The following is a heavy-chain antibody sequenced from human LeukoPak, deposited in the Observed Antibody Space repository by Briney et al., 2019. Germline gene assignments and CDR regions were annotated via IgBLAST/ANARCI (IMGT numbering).Heavy chain of an antibody. D-gene: IGHD3-3*01. CDR3: ATGHLEWLGGGSNRFDP. CDR1: GYTLTELS. CDR2: FDPEDGET. V-gene: IGHV1-24*01. J-gene: IGHJ5*02. Sequence: ASVKVSCKVSGYTLTELSMHWVRQAPGKGLEWMGGFDPEDGETIYAQKFQGRVTMTEDTSTDTAYMELSSLRSEDTAVCYCATGHLEWLGGGSNRFDPWGQGTLVTVSS.